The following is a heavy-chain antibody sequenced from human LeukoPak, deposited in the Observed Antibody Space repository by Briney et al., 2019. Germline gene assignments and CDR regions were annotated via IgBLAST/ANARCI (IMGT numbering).Heavy chain of an antibody. V-gene: IGHV1-69*04. CDR3: ARGPGYYGSGSGYYYGMDV. D-gene: IGHD3-10*01. CDR2: IIPILGIA. J-gene: IGHJ6*02. Sequence: ASVKVSCKASGGTFSSYAISWVRQAPGQGLEWMGRIIPILGIANYAQKFQGRVTITADKSTNTAHMELSRLESGDTAVYYCARGPGYYGSGSGYYYGMDVWGQGTTVTVSS. CDR1: GGTFSSYA.